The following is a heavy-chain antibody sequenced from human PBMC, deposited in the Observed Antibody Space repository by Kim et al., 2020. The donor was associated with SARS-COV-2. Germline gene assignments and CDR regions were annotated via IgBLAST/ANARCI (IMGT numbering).Heavy chain of an antibody. CDR2: ISSSSSYI. CDR1: GFTFSSYS. V-gene: IGHV3-21*01. CDR3: ARVGERGSYLLDPYPDY. J-gene: IGHJ4*02. Sequence: GGSLRLSCAASGFTFSSYSMNWVRQAPGKGLEWVSSISSSSSYIYYADSVKGRFTISRDNAKNSLYLQMNSLRAEDTAVYYCARVGERGSYLLDPYPDYWGQGTLVTVSS. D-gene: IGHD1-26*01.